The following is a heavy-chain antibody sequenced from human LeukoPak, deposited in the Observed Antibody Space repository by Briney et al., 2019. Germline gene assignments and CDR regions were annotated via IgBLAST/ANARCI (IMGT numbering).Heavy chain of an antibody. J-gene: IGHJ4*02. CDR2: IYHSGST. CDR1: GFTFRTYW. V-gene: IGHV4-4*02. CDR3: ASLVVPAAMTYYFDY. Sequence: GSLRLSCAASGFTFRTYWMTWVRQAPGKGLEWIGEIYHSGSTNYNPSLKSRVTISVDKSKNQFSLKLSSVTAADTAVYYCASLVVPAAMTYYFDYWGQGTLVTVSS. D-gene: IGHD2-2*01.